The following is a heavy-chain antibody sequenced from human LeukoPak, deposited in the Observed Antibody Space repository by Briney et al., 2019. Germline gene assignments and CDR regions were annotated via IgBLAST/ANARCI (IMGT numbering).Heavy chain of an antibody. CDR1: GFSFSGHW. V-gene: IGHV3-74*01. J-gene: IGHJ4*02. D-gene: IGHD6-6*01. Sequence: GGSLRLSCTASGFSFSGHWMHWARQLPGKGLVWVSRISPTGSTTSYADSVKGRFTVSRDNAKNTLYLQVNNLRAEDTAVYYCARGPNSNWSGLDFWGQEPLLTVSS. CDR3: ARGPNSNWSGLDF. CDR2: ISPTGSTT.